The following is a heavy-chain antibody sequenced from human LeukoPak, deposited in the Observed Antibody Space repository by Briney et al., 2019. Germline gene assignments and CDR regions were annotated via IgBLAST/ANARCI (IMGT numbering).Heavy chain of an antibody. D-gene: IGHD2-8*02. V-gene: IGHV1-2*02. J-gene: IGHJ4*02. Sequence: ASVKVSCKASGYTLTEYYIHWARQATGQRLEWMGYIIPDSGGTTYQQNFQGRLTMTRDTSISTFYLELSSLRPDDTAIYYCSTEDKYCTGANCGVFWGQGTLVTVSS. CDR2: IIPDSGGT. CDR3: STEDKYCTGANCGVF. CDR1: GYTLTEYY.